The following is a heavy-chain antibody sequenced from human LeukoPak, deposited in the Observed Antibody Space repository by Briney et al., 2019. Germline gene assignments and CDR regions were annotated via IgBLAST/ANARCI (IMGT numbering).Heavy chain of an antibody. CDR1: GFTFSSYG. Sequence: PGGSLRLSCAASGFTFSSYGMHWVRQAPGKGLEWVAVISYDGSNKYYADSVKGRFTISRDNSKNTLYLQMNSLRAEDTAVYYCARAGYSSSWYLYYFDYWGQGTLVTVSS. D-gene: IGHD6-13*01. J-gene: IGHJ4*02. CDR2: ISYDGSNK. V-gene: IGHV3-30*03. CDR3: ARAGYSSSWYLYYFDY.